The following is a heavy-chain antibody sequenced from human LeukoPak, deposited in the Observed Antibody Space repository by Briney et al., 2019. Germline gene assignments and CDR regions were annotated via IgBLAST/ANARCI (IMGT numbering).Heavy chain of an antibody. CDR2: ISAYNGDT. J-gene: IGHJ4*02. CDR3: AVRNRSSWSPFDF. V-gene: IGHV1-18*01. D-gene: IGHD6-13*01. Sequence: APVKPSCTASGYTFTNYGISRVRQAPGQGLEWMGWISAYNGDTNYAQKLQGRVTMTTDTSTSTAYMELRSLRSDDTAVYYCAVRNRSSWSPFDFWGQGTLVTVSS. CDR1: GYTFTNYG.